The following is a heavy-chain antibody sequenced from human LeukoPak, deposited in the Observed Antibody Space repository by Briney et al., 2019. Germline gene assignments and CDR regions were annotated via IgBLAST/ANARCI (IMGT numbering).Heavy chain of an antibody. V-gene: IGHV3-33*01. J-gene: IGHJ6*02. CDR3: ARDRLKITIFGVAPLPYGMDV. D-gene: IGHD3-3*01. CDR2: IWYDGSNK. Sequence: GGSLRLSCAASGFTFSSYGMHWVRQAPGKGLEWVAVIWYDGSNKYYADSVKGRFTISRDSSKNTLYLQMNSLRAEDTAVYYCARDRLKITIFGVAPLPYGMDVWGQGTTVTVSS. CDR1: GFTFSSYG.